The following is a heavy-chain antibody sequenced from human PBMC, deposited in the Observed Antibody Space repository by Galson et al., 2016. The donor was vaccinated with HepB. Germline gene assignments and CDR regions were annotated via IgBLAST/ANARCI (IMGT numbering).Heavy chain of an antibody. CDR1: GFAFGDSA. Sequence: SLRLSCAASGFAFGDSALSWFRQAPGKGLEWIGFIRSKTYGATREYAASVKGRFTVSRDDSKSTVYLQMNSLETDDTAVYFCTTDYGYAWGSYRLGYWGQGTLVTVAS. D-gene: IGHD3-16*02. CDR2: IRSKTYGATR. J-gene: IGHJ4*02. V-gene: IGHV3-49*03. CDR3: TTDYGYAWGSYRLGY.